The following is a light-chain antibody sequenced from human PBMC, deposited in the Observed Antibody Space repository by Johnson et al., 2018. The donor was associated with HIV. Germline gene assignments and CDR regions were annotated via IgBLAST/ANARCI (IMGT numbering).Light chain of an antibody. CDR3: GTWDSSVRTAV. V-gene: IGLV1-51*01. CDR1: SSNIGNNY. J-gene: IGLJ1*01. Sequence: QSVLTQPPSVSAAPGQKVTISCSGSSSNIGNNYVSCYQQVPGTAPTLLIYDNNRRPSGIPVRFSGSKSGTSAPLGITGLQSGDEADYYCGTWDSSVRTAVFGTGTKVTVL. CDR2: DNN.